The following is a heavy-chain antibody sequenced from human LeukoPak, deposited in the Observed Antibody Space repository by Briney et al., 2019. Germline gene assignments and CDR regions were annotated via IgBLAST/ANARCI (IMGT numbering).Heavy chain of an antibody. D-gene: IGHD3-10*01. Sequence: GESLKISCKGSGYIFTSFWIGWVRQMPGKGLEWMGIIYPGDSHTRYSPSLQGQVTISADKSISTAHVQWTSLKASDTAMYYCARLYGSGSHDFDYWGQGTLVTVSS. CDR1: GYIFTSFW. J-gene: IGHJ4*02. CDR3: ARLYGSGSHDFDY. CDR2: IYPGDSHT. V-gene: IGHV5-51*01.